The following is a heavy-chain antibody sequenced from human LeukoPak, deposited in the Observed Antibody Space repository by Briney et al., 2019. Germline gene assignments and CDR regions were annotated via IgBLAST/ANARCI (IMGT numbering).Heavy chain of an antibody. D-gene: IGHD3-16*02. CDR3: ARHIVGEQNFDY. V-gene: IGHV3-7*01. J-gene: IGHJ4*02. Sequence: GGSLRLPCAASGFTFGAYWMSWFRQAPGKGPEWEASIKDDGSAQFYVDSLEGRFTISRDNAKNTLYLQMDSMRVEDTAVYYCARHIVGEQNFDYWSQGTLVTVSS. CDR2: IKDDGSAQ. CDR1: GFTFGAYW.